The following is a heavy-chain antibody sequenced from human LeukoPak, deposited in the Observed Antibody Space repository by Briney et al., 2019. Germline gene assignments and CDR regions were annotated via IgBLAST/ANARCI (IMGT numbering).Heavy chain of an antibody. CDR3: ARVRYSYGHGDY. J-gene: IGHJ4*02. CDR1: GYTFTSYY. Sequence: ASVKVSCKASGYTFTSYYMHWVRQAPAQGLEWMGIINPSGGSTSYAQRFQGRVTMTRHTSTSTVYMELSSLRSEDTAVYYCARVRYSYGHGDYWGQGTLVTVSS. CDR2: INPSGGST. V-gene: IGHV1-46*01. D-gene: IGHD5-18*01.